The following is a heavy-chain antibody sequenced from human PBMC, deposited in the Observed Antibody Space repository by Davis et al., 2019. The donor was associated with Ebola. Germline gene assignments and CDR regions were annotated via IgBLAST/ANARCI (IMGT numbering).Heavy chain of an antibody. D-gene: IGHD4-17*01. CDR1: GDSVTSGIYY. J-gene: IGHJ4*02. CDR3: ARIGGDYEVVY. CDR2: IYKSGST. Sequence: SETLSLTCTVSGDSVTSGIYYWSWIRQTPGKGLEWNGYIYKSGSTNYRPSLKSRVTISLDTSKNLFSLQLNSVTAADTAVYYCARIGGDYEVVYWGQGTLVTVSS. V-gene: IGHV4-61*03.